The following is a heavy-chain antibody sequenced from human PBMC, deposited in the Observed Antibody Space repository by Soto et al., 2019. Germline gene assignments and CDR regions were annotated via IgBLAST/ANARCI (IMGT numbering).Heavy chain of an antibody. J-gene: IGHJ5*02. V-gene: IGHV1-18*01. CDR1: GYTFTSYG. D-gene: IGHD6-19*01. Sequence: QVQLVQSGAEVKKPGASVKASCKASGYTFTSYGISWVRQAPGQGLEWMRWTSAYNGNTNYAQKLLGRVTMTTYTSTSTAYMDLRSLRSDDTSVDYCASAERNSSGWYFPDTSHNWFDPWGQGTLVTVSS. CDR3: ASAERNSSGWYFPDTSHNWFDP. CDR2: TSAYNGNT.